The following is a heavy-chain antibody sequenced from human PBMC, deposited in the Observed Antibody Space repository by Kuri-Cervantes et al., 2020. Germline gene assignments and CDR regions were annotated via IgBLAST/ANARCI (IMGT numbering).Heavy chain of an antibody. CDR3: ARTNWGYWYFDL. CDR1: GFSLNTSGVG. V-gene: IGHV2-5*02. D-gene: IGHD7-27*01. CDR2: IYWDDDK. J-gene: IGHJ2*01. Sequence: SGPTLVKPTQTLTLTCTFSGFSLNTSGVGVGWIRQPPGKALEWLALIYWDDDKRYSPSLKSRLTITKDTSKNLVVLTMTNMDTVDTGTYYCARTNWGYWYFDLWGRGTLVTVSS.